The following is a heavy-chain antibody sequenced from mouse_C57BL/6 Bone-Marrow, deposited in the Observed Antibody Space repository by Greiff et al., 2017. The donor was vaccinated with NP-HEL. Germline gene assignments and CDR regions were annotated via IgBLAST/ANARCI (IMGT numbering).Heavy chain of an antibody. CDR3: ARQRGADSMFAY. D-gene: IGHD3-3*01. J-gene: IGHJ3*01. V-gene: IGHV5-6*01. CDR1: GFTFSSYG. Sequence: EVKLMESGGDLVKPGGSLKLSCAASGFTFSSYGMSWVRQTPDKRLEWVATISSGGSYTYYPDSVKGRFTISRDNAKNTLYLQMSSLKSEDTAMYYCARQRGADSMFAYWGQGTLVTVSA. CDR2: ISSGGSYT.